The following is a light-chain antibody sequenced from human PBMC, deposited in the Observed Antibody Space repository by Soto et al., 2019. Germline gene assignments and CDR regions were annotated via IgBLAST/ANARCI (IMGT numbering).Light chain of an antibody. CDR3: QQYGSSPLYT. V-gene: IGKV3-20*01. J-gene: IGKJ2*01. CDR2: GAS. Sequence: EIVLTQSPGTLSLSPGERATLSCRASQSVSSSYLAWYQQKPGQAPRLLIYGASSRATGIPDRFSGSGSGTHFTLTISRLEPADFAVYYCQQYGSSPLYTFGQGTKLEIK. CDR1: QSVSSSY.